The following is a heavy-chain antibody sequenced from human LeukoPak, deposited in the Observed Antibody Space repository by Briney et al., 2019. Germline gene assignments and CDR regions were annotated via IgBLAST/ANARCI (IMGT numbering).Heavy chain of an antibody. CDR1: GGTFSSYA. J-gene: IGHJ4*02. CDR2: IIPIFGTA. V-gene: IGHV1-69*13. D-gene: IGHD3-3*01. Sequence: SVKVSCKASGGTFSSYAISWVRQAPGQGLEWMGGIIPIFGTANYAQKFQGRVTITADESTSTAYMELSSLRSEDTAVYYCARGPVTIFGVVIVDYWGQGTLVTVSS. CDR3: ARGPVTIFGVVIVDY.